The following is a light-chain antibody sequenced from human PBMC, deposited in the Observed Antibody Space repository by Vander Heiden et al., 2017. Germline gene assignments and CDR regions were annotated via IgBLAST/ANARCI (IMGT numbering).Light chain of an antibody. Sequence: DIEMTQSTSSVSASVGDRVTITCRASESISSHLNWYQQKPGKAPKLLIYAASNLQSGVPSRFSGSGSGTDFTLTISSLQPEDFTTYYCQQSYSTLWTFGQGTKVEIK. V-gene: IGKV1-39*01. CDR3: QQSYSTLWT. CDR2: AAS. J-gene: IGKJ1*01. CDR1: ESISSH.